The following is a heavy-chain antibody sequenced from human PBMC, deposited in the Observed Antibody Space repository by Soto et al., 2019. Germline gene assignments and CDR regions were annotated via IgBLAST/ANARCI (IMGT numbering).Heavy chain of an antibody. CDR2: IPYDGSNK. D-gene: IGHD3-3*01. Sequence: GGSLRLSCAASGFTFSSYGMHWVRQAPGKGLEWVAVIPYDGSNKYYADSVKGRFTISRDNSKNTLYLQMNSLRAEDTAVYYCAKAQYEYYDFWSGYSLYFDYWGQGTLVTVSS. V-gene: IGHV3-30*18. J-gene: IGHJ4*02. CDR1: GFTFSSYG. CDR3: AKAQYEYYDFWSGYSLYFDY.